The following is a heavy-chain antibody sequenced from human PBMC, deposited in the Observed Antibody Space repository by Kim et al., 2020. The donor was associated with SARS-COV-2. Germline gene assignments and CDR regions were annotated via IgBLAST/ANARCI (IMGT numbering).Heavy chain of an antibody. Sequence: YAQGFTGRFVFSLDTSVSTAYLQISSLKAEDTAVYYCARDILYSSSLGYDYWGQGTLVTVSS. V-gene: IGHV7-4-1*02. J-gene: IGHJ4*02. CDR3: ARDILYSSSLGYDY. D-gene: IGHD6-13*01.